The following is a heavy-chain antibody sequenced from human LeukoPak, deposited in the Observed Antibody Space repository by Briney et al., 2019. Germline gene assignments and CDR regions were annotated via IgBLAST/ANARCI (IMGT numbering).Heavy chain of an antibody. CDR1: GGSFSGYY. CDR2: INHSGST. V-gene: IGHV4-34*01. D-gene: IGHD6-19*01. J-gene: IGHJ4*02. Sequence: SETLSLTCAVYGGSFSGYYWSWIRQPPGRGLEWIGEINHSGSTNYNPSLKSRVTIPVDTSKNQFSLKLSSVTAADTAVYYCAREEAVAALDYWGQGTLVTVSS. CDR3: AREEAVAALDY.